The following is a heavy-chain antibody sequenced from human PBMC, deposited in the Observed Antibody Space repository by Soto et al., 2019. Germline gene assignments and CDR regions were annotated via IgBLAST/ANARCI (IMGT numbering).Heavy chain of an antibody. D-gene: IGHD6-6*01. CDR3: ARDRCESSSRYDAFDI. J-gene: IGHJ3*02. CDR2: INPSGGST. Sequence: QVQLVQSGAEVKKPGASVKVSCKASGYTFTSYYMHWVRQAPGQGLEWMGIINPSGGSTSYAQKFQGRVTMTRDTSTSTVYMELSSLRSEDTAVYYCARDRCESSSRYDAFDIWGQGTMVTVSS. V-gene: IGHV1-46*01. CDR1: GYTFTSYY.